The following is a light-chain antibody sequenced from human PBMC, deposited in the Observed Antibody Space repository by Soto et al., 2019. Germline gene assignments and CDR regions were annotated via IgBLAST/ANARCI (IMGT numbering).Light chain of an antibody. J-gene: IGLJ2*01. CDR1: NNDVGAYPY. V-gene: IGLV2-14*01. CDR3: SSFATSGTTVI. Sequence: QSALTQPASASGSPGQSITISCTGTNNDVGAYPYVSWYQQHPGTAPKLIIYEVTNRPSGISDRFSGSKSGNTASLTISGLQAEDESDYYCSSFATSGTTVIFGGGTQLTVL. CDR2: EVT.